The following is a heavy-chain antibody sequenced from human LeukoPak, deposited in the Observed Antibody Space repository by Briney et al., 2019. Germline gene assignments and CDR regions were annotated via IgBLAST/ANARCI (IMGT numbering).Heavy chain of an antibody. V-gene: IGHV4-59*06. D-gene: IGHD3-3*01. CDR3: ARGAGLAVSWSGSQFDY. Sequence: SETLSLTCTVSGGSISSYYWSWIRQHPGKGLEWIGYIYYSGSTYYNPSLKSRVTISVDTSKNQFSLKLSSVTAADTAVYYCARGAGLAVSWSGSQFDYWGQGTPVTVSS. J-gene: IGHJ4*02. CDR1: GGSISSYY. CDR2: IYYSGST.